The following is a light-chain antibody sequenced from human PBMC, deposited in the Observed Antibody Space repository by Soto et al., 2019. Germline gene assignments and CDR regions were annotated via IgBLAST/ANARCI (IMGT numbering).Light chain of an antibody. CDR1: QTIDHK. V-gene: IGKV3-15*01. CDR3: QQYKDWRT. CDR2: GAS. Sequence: IVMTQSPATLSVSPGERATLSCRASQTIDHKLAWYQQRPGQAPRLLIYGASIRATGIPARFSGSGSGTEFTLTISGLQSEDFGVYYCQQYKDWRTFGQGTNVDIK. J-gene: IGKJ1*01.